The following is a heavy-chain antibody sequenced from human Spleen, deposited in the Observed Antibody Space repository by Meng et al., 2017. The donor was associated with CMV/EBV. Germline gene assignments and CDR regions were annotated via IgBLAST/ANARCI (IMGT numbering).Heavy chain of an antibody. Sequence: FTFSDYDMSWIRQAPGKGLEWVSYISSSGSTIYYADSVKGRFTISRDNAKNSLYLQMNSLRAEDTAVYYCARDRGQSRYCSSTSCYSWGQGTLVTVSS. V-gene: IGHV3-11*04. D-gene: IGHD2-2*01. CDR3: ARDRGQSRYCSSTSCYS. J-gene: IGHJ5*02. CDR1: FTFSDYD. CDR2: ISSSGSTI.